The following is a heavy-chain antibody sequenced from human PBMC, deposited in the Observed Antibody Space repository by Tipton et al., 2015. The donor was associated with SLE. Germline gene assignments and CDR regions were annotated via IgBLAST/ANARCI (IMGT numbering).Heavy chain of an antibody. CDR3: AKDRFYSGNSDYLDAFDI. CDR2: IYTDGSRT. J-gene: IGHJ3*02. V-gene: IGHV3-74*01. D-gene: IGHD6-13*01. Sequence: GSLRLSCAASGFTFSSYWMHWVRQAPGKGLVWVSRIYTDGSRTHYADSVRGRFTISRDNSKNTLYLQMNSLRVEDTAVYYCAKDRFYSGNSDYLDAFDIWGRGTMLTVSS. CDR1: GFTFSSYW.